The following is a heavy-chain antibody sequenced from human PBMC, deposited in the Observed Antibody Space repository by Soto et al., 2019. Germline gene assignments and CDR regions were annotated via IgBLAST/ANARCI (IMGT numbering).Heavy chain of an antibody. Sequence: QVQLVESGGGVVQPGRSLRLSCAASGFTFSSYGMHWVRQAPGKGLEWVAVISYDGSNKYYADSVKGRFTISRDNSKNTLYLQMNSLRAEDTAVYYCATSLYYYDTSCYLGHLKLDYWGQGTLVTVSS. J-gene: IGHJ4*02. CDR2: ISYDGSNK. CDR1: GFTFSSYG. D-gene: IGHD3-22*01. V-gene: IGHV3-30*03. CDR3: ATSLYYYDTSCYLGHLKLDY.